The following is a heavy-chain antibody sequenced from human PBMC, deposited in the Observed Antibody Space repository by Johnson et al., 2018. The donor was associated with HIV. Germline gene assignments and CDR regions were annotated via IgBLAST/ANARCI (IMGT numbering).Heavy chain of an antibody. Sequence: EVQLVESGGGLVQPGGSLRLSCAASGFTFSSYWMSWVRQAPGKGLEWVANIKQDGREIFYVDSVKGRFTISRDNSKNTLYLQMNSLRAEDTAVYYCAKDQYCGGDCYPDAFDIWGQGTMVTVSS. CDR2: IKQDGREI. J-gene: IGHJ3*02. CDR3: AKDQYCGGDCYPDAFDI. V-gene: IGHV3-7*01. CDR1: GFTFSSYW. D-gene: IGHD2-21*02.